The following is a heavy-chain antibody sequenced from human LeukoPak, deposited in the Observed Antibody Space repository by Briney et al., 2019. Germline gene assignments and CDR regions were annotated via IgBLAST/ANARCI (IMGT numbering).Heavy chain of an antibody. Sequence: GGSLRLSCAASGFTFSSYAMSWVRQAPGKGLEWVSAMSGRGGSTYYADSVKGRITISRDNSKNTLYLQMNSLRAGDTAVYYCAKHESYYYYFYMDDWGKGTTVTVSS. CDR2: MSGRGGST. J-gene: IGHJ6*03. CDR1: GFTFSSYA. V-gene: IGHV3-23*01. CDR3: AKHESYYYYFYMDD.